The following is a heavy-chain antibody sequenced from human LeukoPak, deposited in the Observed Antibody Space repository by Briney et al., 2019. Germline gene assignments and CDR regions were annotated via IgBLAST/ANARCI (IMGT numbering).Heavy chain of an antibody. J-gene: IGHJ4*02. V-gene: IGHV3-53*01. CDR3: ARESPGSGSYYHFDY. CDR2: IYSGGRT. D-gene: IGHD3-10*01. Sequence: GGSLRLSCAASGFTVNNNYMSWVRQAPGKGLEWVSVIYSGGRTYYADSVKGRFTISRDNAKNSLYLQMNSLRAEDTAVYYCARESPGSGSYYHFDYWGQGTLVTVSS. CDR1: GFTVNNNY.